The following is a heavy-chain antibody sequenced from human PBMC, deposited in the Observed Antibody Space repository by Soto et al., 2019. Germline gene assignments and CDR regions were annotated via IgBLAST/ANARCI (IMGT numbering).Heavy chain of an antibody. CDR1: GGSITSNW. Sequence: QVQLQESGPGLMKPSGTLSLTCAVSGGSITSNWWSWVRQPPGKGLEWIAEIFHTGSANYNPSLMGLLTISMDKSRSHLSLTLNSVTAADTAVYYCARHIAVSGTRGFDHWGQGTLVTVSS. V-gene: IGHV4-4*02. CDR3: ARHIAVSGTRGFDH. CDR2: IFHTGSA. D-gene: IGHD2-21*01. J-gene: IGHJ4*02.